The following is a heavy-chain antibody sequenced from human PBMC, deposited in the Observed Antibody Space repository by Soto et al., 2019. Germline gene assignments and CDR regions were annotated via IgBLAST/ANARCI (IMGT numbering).Heavy chain of an antibody. CDR2: VFYTGFT. Sequence: SETLSLTCAVSGTSISGSYYYWAWLRQSPGKGPEWIGSVFYTGFTSYNPSLESRVSVSVDTSKSQFSLKLRAVTAADTAVYYCATSQKGYIWNYFDHWGQGALVTVSS. D-gene: IGHD1-20*01. CDR1: GTSISGSYYY. J-gene: IGHJ4*02. V-gene: IGHV4-39*01. CDR3: ATSQKGYIWNYFDH.